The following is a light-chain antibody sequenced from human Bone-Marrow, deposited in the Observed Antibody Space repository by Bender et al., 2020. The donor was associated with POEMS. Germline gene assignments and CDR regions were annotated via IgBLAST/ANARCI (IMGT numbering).Light chain of an antibody. V-gene: IGLV1-44*01. CDR1: SSNIGGNA. CDR3: SAWDGILNGWV. J-gene: IGLJ3*02. CDR2: GND. Sequence: HSVLTQPPSASGTPGQRVTISCSGSSSNIGGNAVNWWQQLPGTAPKLLIYGNDQRPSGVSDRFSGSKSGSSASLALSGLQSEDEADYFCSAWDGILNGWVFGGGTELTVL.